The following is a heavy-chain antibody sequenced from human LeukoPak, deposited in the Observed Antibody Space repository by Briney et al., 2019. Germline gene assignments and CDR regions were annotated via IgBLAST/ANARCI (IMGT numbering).Heavy chain of an antibody. CDR2: IYYSGST. J-gene: IGHJ5*02. CDR1: GDSISSYY. CDR3: ARGIQYDVWIGNLKSCWLDP. D-gene: IGHD3-3*01. V-gene: IGHV4-59*01. Sequence: PSETLSLTCTVSGDSISSYYWSWIRQPPGKGLEWIGYIYYSGSTNYNPSLKSRVTISVDTSKNQFSLTLSSVTAADTAIYYCARGIQYDVWIGNLKSCWLDPWGQGTLVTVSS.